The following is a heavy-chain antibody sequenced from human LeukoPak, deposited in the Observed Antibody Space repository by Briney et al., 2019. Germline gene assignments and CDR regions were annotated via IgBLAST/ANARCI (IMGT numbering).Heavy chain of an antibody. Sequence: SETLFLTCTVSGGSVSSGSYYWSWIRQPPGKGLEWIGYIYYSGSTNYNPSLKSRVTISVDTSKNQFSLKLSSVTAADTAVYYCARLRFLEDYYFDYWGQGTLVTVSS. CDR1: GGSVSSGSYY. V-gene: IGHV4-61*01. J-gene: IGHJ4*02. CDR2: IYYSGST. CDR3: ARLRFLEDYYFDY. D-gene: IGHD3-3*01.